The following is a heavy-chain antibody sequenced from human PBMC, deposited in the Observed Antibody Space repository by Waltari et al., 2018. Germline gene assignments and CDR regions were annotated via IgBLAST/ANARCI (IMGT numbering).Heavy chain of an antibody. Sequence: QVQLVESGGGVVQPGGSLRLSCAASGFTFSSYGMHWVRQAPGKGLEWVAFIRYDGSNKYYADSVKGRFTISRDNSKNTLYLQMNSLRAEDTAVYYCAKGMATRGRYYFDYWGQGTLVTVSS. J-gene: IGHJ4*02. CDR2: IRYDGSNK. V-gene: IGHV3-30*02. CDR3: AKGMATRGRYYFDY. CDR1: GFTFSSYG. D-gene: IGHD5-12*01.